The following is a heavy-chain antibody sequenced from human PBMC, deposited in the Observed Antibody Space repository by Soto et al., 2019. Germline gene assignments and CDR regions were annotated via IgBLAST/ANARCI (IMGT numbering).Heavy chain of an antibody. D-gene: IGHD1-7*01. J-gene: IGHJ6*02. CDR2: ISAYNGNT. CDR1: GYTFTSYG. Sequence: GASVKVSCKASGYTFTSYGISWVRQAPGQGLERMGWISAYNGNTNYAQKLQGRVTMTTDTSTSTAYRELRSLRSDDTAVYYCARDHDWNYVPGYYYYGMDVWGQGTTVTVSS. CDR3: ARDHDWNYVPGYYYYGMDV. V-gene: IGHV1-18*04.